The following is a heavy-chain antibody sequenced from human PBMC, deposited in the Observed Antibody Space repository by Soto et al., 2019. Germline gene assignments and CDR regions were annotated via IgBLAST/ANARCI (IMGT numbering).Heavy chain of an antibody. CDR1: GGSISSGGSY. V-gene: IGHV4-31*03. D-gene: IGHD2-2*01. CDR2: IHSGGST. Sequence: SETLSLTCTVFGGSISSGGSYWSWIRQRPGKGLEWIGFIHSGGSTYYNPSLKSRLTISIDTSNNQFSLKLRSVTAADTAEYYCARDVSFGGTRYCSTTTCPGYFDYWGQGMLVTVS. J-gene: IGHJ4*02. CDR3: ARDVSFGGTRYCSTTTCPGYFDY.